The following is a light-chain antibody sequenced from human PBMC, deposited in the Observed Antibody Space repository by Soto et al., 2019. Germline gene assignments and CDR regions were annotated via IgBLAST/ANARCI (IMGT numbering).Light chain of an antibody. Sequence: DIQMTQSPSSVSASVGDRVTITCRASQGMSSWLAGYQQKPGKAPKLLIYAASSLQSGVPSRFSGSGACGDISLTISSLQPEDFAAYYCRHANSFSHTFGQGTKLEIK. CDR3: RHANSFSHT. CDR2: AAS. CDR1: QGMSSW. J-gene: IGKJ2*01. V-gene: IGKV1-12*01.